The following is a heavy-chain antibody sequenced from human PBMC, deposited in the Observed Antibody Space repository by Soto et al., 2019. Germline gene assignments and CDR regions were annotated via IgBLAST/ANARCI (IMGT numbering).Heavy chain of an antibody. CDR1: GGSISSYY. J-gene: IGHJ3*02. V-gene: IGHV4-59*01. CDR3: ARAGSFRPDAFDI. Sequence: SETLSLTCTVSGGSISSYYWSWTRQPPGKGLEWIGYIYYSGSTNYNPSLKSRVTISVDTSKNQFSLKPSSVTAADTAVYYCARAGSFRPDAFDIWGQGTMVTVSS. CDR2: IYYSGST. D-gene: IGHD3-10*01.